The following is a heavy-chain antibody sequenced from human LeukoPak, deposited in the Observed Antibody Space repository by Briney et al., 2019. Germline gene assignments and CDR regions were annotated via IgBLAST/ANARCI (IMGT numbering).Heavy chain of an antibody. CDR1: GGSISSYY. J-gene: IGHJ6*02. CDR3: ARDPLSYSSSSYYYYGMDV. Sequence: SETLSLTCTVSGGSISSYYWSWIRQPPGKGLEWIGYIYYSGSTNYNPSLKSRVTISVDTSKNQFSLKLSSVTAADTAVYYCARDPLSYSSSSYYYYGMDVWGQGTTVTVSS. CDR2: IYYSGST. V-gene: IGHV4-59*12. D-gene: IGHD6-13*01.